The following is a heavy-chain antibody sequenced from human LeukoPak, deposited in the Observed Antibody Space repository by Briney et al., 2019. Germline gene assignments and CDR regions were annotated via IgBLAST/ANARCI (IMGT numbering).Heavy chain of an antibody. J-gene: IGHJ3*02. Sequence: ASVKVSCKASGYTFTNYGLSWVRQVPGQGLEWMGWISAYNGNTNYAQKFQDRVTMTIDTSTATAYMELRSLTSDDTAVYFGARSGFQFCSSGSCVASDIWGQGTMVTVSS. V-gene: IGHV1-18*01. D-gene: IGHD2-2*01. CDR2: ISAYNGNT. CDR3: ARSGFQFCSSGSCVASDI. CDR1: GYTFTNYG.